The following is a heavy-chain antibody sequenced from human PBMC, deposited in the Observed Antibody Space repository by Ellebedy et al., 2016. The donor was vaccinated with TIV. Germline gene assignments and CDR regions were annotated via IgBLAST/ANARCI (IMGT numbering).Heavy chain of an antibody. CDR3: AGGPATIFGVVKPLDC. Sequence: PGGSLRLSCAASGFTFTAYWMTWVRQAPGKGPEWVATIQQRGIEKNYVDSVKGRFTISRDNAKNSLYLQMNSLRVEDTDVYYCAGGPATIFGVVKPLDCWGQGALVTVSS. CDR2: IQQRGIEK. D-gene: IGHD3-3*01. V-gene: IGHV3-7*01. CDR1: GFTFTAYW. J-gene: IGHJ4*02.